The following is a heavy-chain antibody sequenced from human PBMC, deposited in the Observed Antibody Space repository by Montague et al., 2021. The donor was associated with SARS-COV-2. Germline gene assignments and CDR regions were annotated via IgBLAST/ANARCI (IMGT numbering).Heavy chain of an antibody. V-gene: IGHV3-7*01. J-gene: IGHJ4*02. Sequence: SLRLSCPASGFTFISYWMSWVRQAPGKGLEWVANINQDGSEKSYVDSVKGRFTISRDNAKNSLYLQMNSLRAEDTAVYYCARDRLLGGQGTLVTVSS. CDR2: INQDGSEK. CDR3: ARDRLL. D-gene: IGHD3-10*01. CDR1: GFTFISYW.